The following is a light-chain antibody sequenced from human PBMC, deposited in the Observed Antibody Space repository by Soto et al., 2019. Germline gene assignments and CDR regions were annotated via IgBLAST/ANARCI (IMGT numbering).Light chain of an antibody. CDR2: GAS. Sequence: EIVLTQSPDTLSLSPGEWATLSCRASQRVSSNNLAWYHQKPGQTPRLLIYGASSSATGIPDRFTGSGSGTDFTLTITRLEPEYFAVYYCQQYDDSITFGQGTRLEIE. V-gene: IGKV3-20*01. J-gene: IGKJ5*01. CDR1: QRVSSNN. CDR3: QQYDDSIT.